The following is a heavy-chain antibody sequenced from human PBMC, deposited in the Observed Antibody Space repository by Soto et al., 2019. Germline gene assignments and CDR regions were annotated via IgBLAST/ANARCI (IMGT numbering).Heavy chain of an antibody. J-gene: IGHJ6*02. D-gene: IGHD2-15*01. CDR2: IIPIFGTA. CDR1: GGTFSSYA. Sequence: GASVKVSCKASGGTFSSYAISWVRQAPGQGLEWMGGIIPIFGTANYAQKFQGRVTITADESTSTAYMELSSLRSEDTAVYYCASLYCSGGSCGYYYGMDVWGQGTTVTVS. CDR3: ASLYCSGGSCGYYYGMDV. V-gene: IGHV1-69*13.